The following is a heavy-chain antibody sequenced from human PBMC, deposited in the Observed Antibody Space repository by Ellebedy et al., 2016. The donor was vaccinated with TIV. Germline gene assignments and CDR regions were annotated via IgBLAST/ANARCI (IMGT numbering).Heavy chain of an antibody. CDR1: GYSFTSYW. J-gene: IGHJ4*02. CDR3: ARTDSSSWFRFDC. Sequence: GESLKISCKGSGYSFTSYWIGWVRQMPGKGLEWMGIIYPGDSDTRYSPSFQGQVTISADKSISTAYLQWSSLKASDTATYYCARTDSSSWFRFDCWGQGTLVTVSS. V-gene: IGHV5-51*01. D-gene: IGHD6-13*01. CDR2: IYPGDSDT.